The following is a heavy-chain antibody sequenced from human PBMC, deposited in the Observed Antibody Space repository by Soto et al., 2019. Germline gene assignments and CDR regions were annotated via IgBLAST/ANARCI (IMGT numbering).Heavy chain of an antibody. V-gene: IGHV4-39*01. CDR1: GGSSSSTSYY. J-gene: IGHJ4*02. Sequence: QLLLQESGPGLVKPSETLSLTCTVSGGSSSSTSYYWGWIRQPPGKGLEWIGSIYSSGNTYYNPCLKSRVTISIDTSKTHLSLKLSSVTAADTAVYYCTGQSYDSRCYYYAYWGQGTLVTVSS. D-gene: IGHD3-22*01. CDR3: TGQSYDSRCYYYAY. CDR2: IYSSGNT.